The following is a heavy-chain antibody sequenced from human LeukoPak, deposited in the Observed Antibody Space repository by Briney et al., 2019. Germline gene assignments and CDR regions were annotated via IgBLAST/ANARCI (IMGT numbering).Heavy chain of an antibody. D-gene: IGHD6-19*01. Sequence: SETLSLTCTVSGGSISSYYWSWIRQPPGKGLEWIGYIYTSGSTNYNPSLKSRVTISVDTSKNQFSLKLSSVTAADTAVYYCARHLAVAGNFDYLGQGTLVTVSS. CDR2: IYTSGST. CDR1: GGSISSYY. V-gene: IGHV4-4*09. CDR3: ARHLAVAGNFDY. J-gene: IGHJ4*02.